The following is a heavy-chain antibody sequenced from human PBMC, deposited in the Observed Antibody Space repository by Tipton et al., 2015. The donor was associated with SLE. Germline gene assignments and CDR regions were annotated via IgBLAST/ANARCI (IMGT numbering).Heavy chain of an antibody. CDR2: ISGSGGST. D-gene: IGHD4-17*01. Sequence: SLRLSCAASGFTFSSYAMSWVRQAPGKGLEWVSAISGSGGSTYYADSVKGRFTISRDNSKNPLYLQMNSLRAEDTAVYYCAKGYLGTTVTKEGGAFDIWGQGTMVTVSS. J-gene: IGHJ3*02. V-gene: IGHV3-23*01. CDR1: GFTFSSYA. CDR3: AKGYLGTTVTKEGGAFDI.